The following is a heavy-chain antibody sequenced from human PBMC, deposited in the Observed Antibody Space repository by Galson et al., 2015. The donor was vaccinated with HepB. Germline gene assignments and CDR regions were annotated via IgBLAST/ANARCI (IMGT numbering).Heavy chain of an antibody. CDR1: GYFFTHFG. J-gene: IGHJ4*01. CDR3: AREGLRGYYDSPGYFPFDY. V-gene: IGHV1-18*01. D-gene: IGHD3-22*01. Sequence: SVKVSCKASGYFFTHFGINWVRQAPGQGLEWMGWISADNGNTKYAQKFQGRVTMTTDTSTSTAYVEVRSLRAGDTAVYYCAREGLRGYYDSPGYFPFDYWG. CDR2: ISADNGNT.